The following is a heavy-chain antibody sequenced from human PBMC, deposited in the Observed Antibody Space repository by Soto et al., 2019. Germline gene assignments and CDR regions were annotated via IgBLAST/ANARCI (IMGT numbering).Heavy chain of an antibody. J-gene: IGHJ6*02. V-gene: IGHV5-51*01. Sequence: YGVRCILQKPGKGLEWMGIIYPGDSDTRYSPSFQGQVTISADKSISTAYLQWSSLKTSDTAMYYCARSVDTAMASYYYYGMDVWGQGTTVTVSS. CDR3: ARSVDTAMASYYYYGMDV. CDR2: IYPGDSDT. D-gene: IGHD5-18*01. CDR1: YG.